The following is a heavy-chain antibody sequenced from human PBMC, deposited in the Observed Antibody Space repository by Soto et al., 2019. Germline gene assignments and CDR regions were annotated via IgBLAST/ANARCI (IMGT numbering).Heavy chain of an antibody. Sequence: SQTLSLTCAISGDSVSSNSAAWNWIRQSPSRGLEWLGRTYYRSKWYNDYAVSVKSRITINPDTSKNQFSLQLNSVTPEDTAVYYCAREREGVGARSFYYYYGMDVWGQGTTVTVSS. D-gene: IGHD1-26*01. CDR2: TYYRSKWYN. CDR1: GDSVSSNSAA. J-gene: IGHJ6*02. V-gene: IGHV6-1*01. CDR3: AREREGVGARSFYYYYGMDV.